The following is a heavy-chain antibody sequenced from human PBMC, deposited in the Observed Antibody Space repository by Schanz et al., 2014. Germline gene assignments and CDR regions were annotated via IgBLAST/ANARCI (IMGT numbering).Heavy chain of an antibody. D-gene: IGHD3-16*01. Sequence: QVQLVESGGTLVKPGGSLRLSCVVSGFTFSDYYMNWVRQAPGKGLEWISHISSTGTTIKYADSVKGRFTIFRDNAKNSLYLQMNSLRAEDTAVYYCAKDGTSMITFGGVSGEFDYWGQGTLVTVSS. CDR1: GFTFSDYY. CDR2: ISSTGTTI. CDR3: AKDGTSMITFGGVSGEFDY. V-gene: IGHV3-11*04. J-gene: IGHJ4*02.